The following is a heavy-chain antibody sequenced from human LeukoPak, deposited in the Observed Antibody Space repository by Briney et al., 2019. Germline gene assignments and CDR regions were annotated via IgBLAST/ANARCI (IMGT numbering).Heavy chain of an antibody. V-gene: IGHV3-30*03. CDR1: EFTFRSYD. D-gene: IGHD3-22*01. CDR2: ISYDGSNK. CDR3: ARQEARGYLYEGLDY. J-gene: IGHJ4*02. Sequence: PGGSLRLSCVASEFTFRSYDMHWVRQAPGKGLEWVAVISYDGSNKDYADSVKGRFTIDRDNSKNTVYLQMNSLRPDDTAVYSCARQEARGYLYEGLDYWGQGNLVTVSS.